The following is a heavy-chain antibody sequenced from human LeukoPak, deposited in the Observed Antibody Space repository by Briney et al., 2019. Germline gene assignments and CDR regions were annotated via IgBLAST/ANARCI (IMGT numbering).Heavy chain of an antibody. J-gene: IGHJ4*02. CDR1: GFTFSSYS. CDR2: FGTRSSSI. Sequence: GGSLRLSCAASGFTFSSYSMNWVRQAPGKGLEWVSSFGTRSSSIYYAHSVTGRFIVSRDNAKNSLFLQMNSLRAEDTAVYYCARENDQGFDYWGQGTLVTVSS. D-gene: IGHD3-16*01. V-gene: IGHV3-21*01. CDR3: ARENDQGFDY.